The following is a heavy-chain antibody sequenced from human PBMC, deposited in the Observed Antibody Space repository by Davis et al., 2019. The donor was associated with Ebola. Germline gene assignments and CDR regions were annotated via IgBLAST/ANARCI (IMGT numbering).Heavy chain of an antibody. J-gene: IGHJ6*02. V-gene: IGHV1-69*13. CDR2: IIPIFGTA. CDR1: GGTFSSYA. Sequence: SVKVSCKASGGTFSSYAISWVRQAPGQGLEWMGGIIPIFGTANYAQKFQGRVTITADESTSTAYMELSSLRSEDTAVYYCARVVMVATDYYGMDVWGQGTTVTVSS. D-gene: IGHD5-12*01. CDR3: ARVVMVATDYYGMDV.